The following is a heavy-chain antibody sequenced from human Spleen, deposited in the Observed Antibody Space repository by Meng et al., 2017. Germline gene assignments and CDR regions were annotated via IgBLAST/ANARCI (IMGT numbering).Heavy chain of an antibody. D-gene: IGHD3-22*01. CDR3: ARLILDSSGYYYIMDY. Sequence: QVQLRESGPGLVKPSGTLSLTCGVSGGSISSSNWWTWVRQPPGKGLEWIGEIYHSGSTNYSPSLKSRVTLSVDKSKNQFSLKLRSVTAADTAVYYCARLILDSSGYYYIMDYWGQGTLVTVSS. CDR1: GGSISSSNW. V-gene: IGHV4-4*02. J-gene: IGHJ4*02. CDR2: IYHSGST.